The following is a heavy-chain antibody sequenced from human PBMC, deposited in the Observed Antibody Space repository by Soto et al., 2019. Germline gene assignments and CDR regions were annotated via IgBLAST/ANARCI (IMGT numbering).Heavy chain of an antibody. CDR2: FDPEDGET. J-gene: IGHJ3*02. Sequence: EASVKVSCKVSGYTLTELSMHWVRQAPGKGLELMGGFDPEDGETIYAQKFQGRVTMTEDTSTDTAYMELSSLRSEDTAVYYCATTFINIWDSSPSGRSGFDIWGQGTMVTVSS. V-gene: IGHV1-24*01. CDR3: ATTFINIWDSSPSGRSGFDI. D-gene: IGHD6-6*01. CDR1: GYTLTELS.